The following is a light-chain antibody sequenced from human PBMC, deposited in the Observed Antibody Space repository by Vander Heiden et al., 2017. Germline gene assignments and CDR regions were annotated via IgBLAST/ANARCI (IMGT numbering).Light chain of an antibody. CDR2: EVS. CDR1: SRYVGMYNL. Sequence: QSALPQPASVSGSPGPSTTISCTGTSRYVGMYNLVSWYQQHPGKAPKLMIYEVSKRPAGVSNRFSGSKSGNTASLTSSGLQAEEEADYYCCSEAGSSTHWVCGGGTKRTVL. J-gene: IGLJ3*02. CDR3: CSEAGSSTHWV. V-gene: IGLV2-23*02.